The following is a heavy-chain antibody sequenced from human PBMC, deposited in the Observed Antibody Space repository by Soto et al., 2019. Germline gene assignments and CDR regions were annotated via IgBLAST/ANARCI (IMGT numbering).Heavy chain of an antibody. D-gene: IGHD6-13*01. CDR3: ARGSSSRFDN. Sequence: PGGSLILSCEASGFTFSSSWMHWVRQEPGKGLVWVSRINSDGSSTSQADSVKGRFTISRDNAKNTSYVQMNSLRAEDTAVYYCARGSSSRFDNWGQGTLVTVSS. V-gene: IGHV3-74*01. J-gene: IGHJ4*02. CDR1: GFTFSSSW. CDR2: INSDGSST.